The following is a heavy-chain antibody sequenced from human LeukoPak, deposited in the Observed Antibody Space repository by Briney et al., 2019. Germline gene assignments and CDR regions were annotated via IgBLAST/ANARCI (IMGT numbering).Heavy chain of an antibody. CDR1: GGSISSSSYY. CDR2: IYYSGST. D-gene: IGHD3-22*01. Sequence: PSETLSLTCTVSGGSISSSSYYWGWIRQPPGKGLEWIGSIYYSGSTYYNPSLKSRVTISVDTSKNQFSLKLSSVTAADTAVYYCARGPVNYYDSSGSVDYWGQGTLVTVSS. J-gene: IGHJ4*02. CDR3: ARGPVNYYDSSGSVDY. V-gene: IGHV4-39*07.